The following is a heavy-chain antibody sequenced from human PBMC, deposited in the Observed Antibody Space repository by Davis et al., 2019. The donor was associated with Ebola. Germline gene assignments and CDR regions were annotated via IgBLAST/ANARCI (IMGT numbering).Heavy chain of an antibody. Sequence: ASVKVSCKASGYTFTGYYMHWVRQAPGQGLEWMGWINPNSGGTNYAQKFQGRVTMTRDTSISTAYMELSSLRSEDTAVYYCARAYSSLAYYYYGMDVWGQGTTVTVSS. J-gene: IGHJ6*02. D-gene: IGHD6-13*01. CDR2: INPNSGGT. CDR3: ARAYSSLAYYYYGMDV. V-gene: IGHV1-2*02. CDR1: GYTFTGYY.